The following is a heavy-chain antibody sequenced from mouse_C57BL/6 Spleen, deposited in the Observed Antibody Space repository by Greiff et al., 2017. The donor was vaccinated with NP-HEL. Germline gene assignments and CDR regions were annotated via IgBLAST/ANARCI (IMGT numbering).Heavy chain of an antibody. D-gene: IGHD1-1*01. V-gene: IGHV1-69*01. CDR2: IDPSDSYT. CDR3: ARSATVVAGAMDY. Sequence: VQLQQSGAELVMPGASVKLSCKASGYTFTSYWMHWVKQRPGQGLEWIGEIDPSDSYTNYNQKFKGKSTLTVDKSSNTAYMQLSSLTSEDSAVYYGARSATVVAGAMDYWGQGTSVTVSS. CDR1: GYTFTSYW. J-gene: IGHJ4*01.